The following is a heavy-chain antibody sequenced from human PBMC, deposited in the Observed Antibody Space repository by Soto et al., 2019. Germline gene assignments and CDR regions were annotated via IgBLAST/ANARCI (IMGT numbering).Heavy chain of an antibody. V-gene: IGHV4-31*03. Sequence: PSETLSLTCTVSGGSISSGGYYWSWIRQHPGKGLEWIGYIYYSGSTYYNPSLKSRVTISVDTSKNQFSLKLSSVTAADTAVYYCARDPISGSYYLGTTTYGMDVWGQGTTVTVSS. J-gene: IGHJ6*02. CDR3: ARDPISGSYYLGTTTYGMDV. CDR2: IYYSGST. D-gene: IGHD1-26*01. CDR1: GGSISSGGYY.